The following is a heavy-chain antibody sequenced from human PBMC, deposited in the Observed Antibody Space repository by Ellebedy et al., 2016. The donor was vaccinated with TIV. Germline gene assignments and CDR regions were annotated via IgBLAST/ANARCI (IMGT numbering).Heavy chain of an antibody. CDR2: ISDDGNTK. J-gene: IGHJ4*02. D-gene: IGHD4/OR15-4a*01. Sequence: PGGSLTLSCAASGFTFSTYAMHWVRQAPGKGLEWVAVISDDGNTKYYADCVKGRFTLSRDNYKNTLYLQMDSQGAEDTAVYYCARALDPGANSPMGDYWGQGTLITVSS. V-gene: IGHV3-30-3*01. CDR3: ARALDPGANSPMGDY. CDR1: GFTFSTYA.